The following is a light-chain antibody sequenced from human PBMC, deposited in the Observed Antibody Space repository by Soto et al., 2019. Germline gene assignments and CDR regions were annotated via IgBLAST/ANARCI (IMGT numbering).Light chain of an antibody. CDR1: QSVSNF. CDR3: QQYKNWPPLT. V-gene: IGKV3-11*01. CDR2: DTF. Sequence: EIVLTQSPATLSLSPGKRATLSCRASQSVSNFLAWYQQKPGQAPRLLIYDTFNRATGIPARFSGSGSGTDFTLTINNLEPEDFAVYYCQQYKNWPPLTFGGGTKVEIK. J-gene: IGKJ4*01.